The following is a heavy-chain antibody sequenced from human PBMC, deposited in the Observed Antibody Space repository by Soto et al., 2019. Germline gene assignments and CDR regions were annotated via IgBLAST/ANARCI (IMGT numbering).Heavy chain of an antibody. J-gene: IGHJ4*02. D-gene: IGHD5-12*01. CDR2: IIPILGIA. CDR3: AVTRGYSGYERFDY. CDR1: GGTFSSYT. V-gene: IGHV1-69*02. Sequence: QVQLVQSGAEVKKPGSSVKVSCKASGGTFSSYTISWVRQAPGQGLEWMGRIIPILGIATYAQKFQGRVTVSAAKAXRTAYMELSSLRSEDTAVYYWAVTRGYSGYERFDYWGQGTLVTVSS.